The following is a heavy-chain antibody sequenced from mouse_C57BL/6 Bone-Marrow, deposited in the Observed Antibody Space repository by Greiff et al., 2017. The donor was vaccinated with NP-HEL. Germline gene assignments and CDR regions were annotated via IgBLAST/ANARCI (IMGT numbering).Heavy chain of an antibody. CDR1: GYAFTNYL. Sequence: QVQLQQSGAELVRPGTSVKVSCKASGYAFTNYLIEWVKQRPGQGLEWIGVINPGSGGTNYNEKFKGKATLTADKSSSTAYMQLSSLTSEDSAVYFCARNGNPYYAMDYWGQGTSVTVSS. J-gene: IGHJ4*01. CDR3: ARNGNPYYAMDY. V-gene: IGHV1-54*01. CDR2: INPGSGGT. D-gene: IGHD2-1*01.